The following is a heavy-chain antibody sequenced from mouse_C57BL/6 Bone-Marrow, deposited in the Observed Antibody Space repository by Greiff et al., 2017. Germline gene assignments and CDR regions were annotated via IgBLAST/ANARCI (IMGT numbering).Heavy chain of an antibody. CDR1: GFNIKDDY. J-gene: IGHJ3*01. V-gene: IGHV14-4*01. CDR3: TTWGLLPFAY. D-gene: IGHD2-3*01. Sequence: EVQLQQSGAELVRPGASVKLSCTASGFNIKDDYMHWVKQRPEQGLEWIGWIGPENGDTEYASKFQGKATITAETSSNSSYLQLCVLTAEDTAVYYCTTWGLLPFAYWGQGTLVTVSA. CDR2: IGPENGDT.